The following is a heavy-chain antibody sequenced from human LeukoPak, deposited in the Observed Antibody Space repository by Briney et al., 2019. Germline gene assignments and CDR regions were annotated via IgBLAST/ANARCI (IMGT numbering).Heavy chain of an antibody. V-gene: IGHV4-34*01. Sequence: SETLSLTCAVYGGSFSGYYWSWIRPPPGKGLEWIGEINHSGSTNYNPSLKSRVTISVDTSKNQFSLKLSSVTAADTAVYYCARGPLRWRPDRFDPWGQGTLVTVSS. D-gene: IGHD4-23*01. CDR1: GGSFSGYY. CDR3: ARGPLRWRPDRFDP. CDR2: INHSGST. J-gene: IGHJ5*02.